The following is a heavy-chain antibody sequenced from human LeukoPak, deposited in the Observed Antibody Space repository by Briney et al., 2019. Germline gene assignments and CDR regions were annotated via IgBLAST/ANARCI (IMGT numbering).Heavy chain of an antibody. CDR1: GGTFSSYA. CDR3: ATTGGDIYYYYMDV. D-gene: IGHD3-16*01. Sequence: SVKVSCKASGGTFSSYAISWVRQAPGQGLEWMGGIIPIFGTANYAQKFQGRVTITADKSTSTAYMELSSLKSEDTAVYYCATTGGDIYYYYMDVWGKGTTVTISS. V-gene: IGHV1-69*06. CDR2: IIPIFGTA. J-gene: IGHJ6*03.